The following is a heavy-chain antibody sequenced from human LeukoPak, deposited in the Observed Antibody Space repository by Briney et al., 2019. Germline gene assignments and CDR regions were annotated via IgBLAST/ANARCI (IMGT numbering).Heavy chain of an antibody. J-gene: IGHJ5*02. V-gene: IGHV1-3*01. CDR2: INAGNGNT. D-gene: IGHD6-6*01. Sequence: AASVKVSCKASGYTFTSYATHWVRQAPGQRLEWMGWINAGNGNTKYSQKFQGRVTITRDTSASTAYMELSSLRSEDTAVYYCARDRIAARLPSAWFDPWGQGTLVTVSS. CDR1: GYTFTSYA. CDR3: ARDRIAARLPSAWFDP.